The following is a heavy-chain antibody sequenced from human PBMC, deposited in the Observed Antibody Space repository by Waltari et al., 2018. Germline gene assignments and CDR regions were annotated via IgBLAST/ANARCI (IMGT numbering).Heavy chain of an antibody. CDR2: SIPIFGTP. J-gene: IGHJ4*02. CDR1: GGTLNNYV. Sequence: QVQLVQSGAEVKKPGSSVKVSGKAFGGTLNNYVLRWVRQAPGQGLEWMGGSIPIFGTPNYAQKFQGRVTIIADESTSTVYMELSSLRSEDTAVYYCARSYYYDRIGDYPSLGAFDYWGQGTLVTVSS. CDR3: ARSYYYDRIGDYPSLGAFDY. V-gene: IGHV1-69*12. D-gene: IGHD3-22*01.